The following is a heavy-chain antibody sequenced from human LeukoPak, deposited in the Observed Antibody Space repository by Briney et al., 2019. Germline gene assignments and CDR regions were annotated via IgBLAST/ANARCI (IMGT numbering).Heavy chain of an antibody. CDR3: ARETPPSLDCSSTSCYSSAPPSPQPPFAFDI. V-gene: IGHV3-30-3*01. D-gene: IGHD2-2*01. J-gene: IGHJ3*02. CDR1: GFTFSSYA. Sequence: PGRSLRLSCAASGFTFSSYAMHWVRQAPGKGLEWVAVISYDGSNKYYADSVKGRFTISRDNSKNTLYLQMNSLRAEDTAVYYCARETPPSLDCSSTSCYSSAPPSPQPPFAFDIWGLGTMVTVSS. CDR2: ISYDGSNK.